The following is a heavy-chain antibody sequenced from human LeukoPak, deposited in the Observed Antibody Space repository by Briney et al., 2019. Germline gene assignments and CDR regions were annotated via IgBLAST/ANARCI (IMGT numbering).Heavy chain of an antibody. CDR2: ISTMSNYI. V-gene: IGHV3-21*01. Sequence: WIRQPPGEGLEWVSSISTMSNYIFYGDSVKGRFTISRDNAKNSVYLQMNSLRPEDTAVYYCSRDRLGGLDLWGQGTLVTVSS. D-gene: IGHD5-12*01. J-gene: IGHJ5*02. CDR3: SRDRLGGLDL.